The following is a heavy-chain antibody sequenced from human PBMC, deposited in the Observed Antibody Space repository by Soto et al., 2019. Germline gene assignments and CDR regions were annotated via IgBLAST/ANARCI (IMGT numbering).Heavy chain of an antibody. J-gene: IGHJ4*02. Sequence: GGSLRLSCAASGFTFSDYYMSWIRQAPGKGLEWVSYISSSGSTIYYADSVKGRFTISRDNAKNSLYLQMNSLRDEDTAVYYCAREATPVITPWVFDYWGRGTLVTVSS. V-gene: IGHV3-11*04. D-gene: IGHD1-20*01. CDR1: GFTFSDYY. CDR3: AREATPVITPWVFDY. CDR2: ISSSGSTI.